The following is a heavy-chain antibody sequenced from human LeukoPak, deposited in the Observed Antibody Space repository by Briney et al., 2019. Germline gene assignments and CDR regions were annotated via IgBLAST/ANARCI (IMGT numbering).Heavy chain of an antibody. CDR3: ARDSGIYDSGAFDI. V-gene: IGHV3-21*01. J-gene: IGHJ3*02. Sequence: GGSLRLSCAASGFTFSSYSMNWVRQAPGKGLEWVSSISSSSSYIYYADSVKGRFTISRDNAKNSLYLQMNSLRAEDTAAYYCARDSGIYDSGAFDIWGQGAMVTVSS. D-gene: IGHD3-22*01. CDR2: ISSSSSYI. CDR1: GFTFSSYS.